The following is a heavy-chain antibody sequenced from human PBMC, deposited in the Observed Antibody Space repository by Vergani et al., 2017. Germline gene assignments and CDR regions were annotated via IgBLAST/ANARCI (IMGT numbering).Heavy chain of an antibody. D-gene: IGHD2-21*02. J-gene: IGHJ3*02. Sequence: EVQLVQSGAEVKKPGESLKISCKGSGYSFTNYWIGWVRPMPGKGLEWMGIIYPGDSDTRYSPSFQGQVTISADKSISTAHLQWSSLKASDPAMYYCARRVAYCGGDCFDAFDIWGQGTMVTVSS. CDR1: GYSFTNYW. CDR3: ARRVAYCGGDCFDAFDI. V-gene: IGHV5-51*01. CDR2: IYPGDSDT.